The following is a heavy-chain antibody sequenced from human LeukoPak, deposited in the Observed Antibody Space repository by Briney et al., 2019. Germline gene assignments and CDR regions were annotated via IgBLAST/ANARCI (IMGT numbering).Heavy chain of an antibody. D-gene: IGHD3-3*02. V-gene: IGHV3-30-3*01. CDR3: ARDFAVGFLEWLGYFDY. CDR1: GFTFSSYA. CDR2: ISYDGSNK. J-gene: IGHJ4*02. Sequence: SLRLSCAASGFTFSSYAMHWVRQAPGKGLEWVAVISYDGSNKYYADSAKGRFTISRDNSKNTLYLQMNSLRAEDTAVYYCARDFAVGFLEWLGYFDYWGQGTLVTVSS.